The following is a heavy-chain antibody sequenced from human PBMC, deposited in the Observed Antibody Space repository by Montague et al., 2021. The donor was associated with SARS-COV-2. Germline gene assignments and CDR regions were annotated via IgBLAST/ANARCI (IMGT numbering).Heavy chain of an antibody. Sequence: SETLSLTCTVSGGSISSYHHYWGWIRQPPGKGLEWIGAMYYSGSTWLNPSLKSRVTISVDTSKNQLSLSLTSVTAADGAVYHCAGGERRKVRLGPGRGTEIDQYQPLDVWGQGTTV. CDR3: AGGERRKVRLGPGRGTEIDQYQPLDV. D-gene: IGHD1-1*01. V-gene: IGHV4-39*07. J-gene: IGHJ6*02. CDR1: GGSISSYHHY. CDR2: MYYSGST.